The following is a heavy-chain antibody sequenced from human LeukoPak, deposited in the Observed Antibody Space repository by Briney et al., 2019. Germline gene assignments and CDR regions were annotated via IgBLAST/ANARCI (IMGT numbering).Heavy chain of an antibody. CDR2: ISYSGST. CDR1: SGSISGYY. Sequence: SETLSLTCTVSSGSISGYYWGWIRQPPGKGLEWIGYISYSGSTNYNPSLKSRVTISVDTSKNQFSLKLSSVTAADTAVYYCARGRYSSGWSIGYYFDYWGQGTLVTVSS. CDR3: ARGRYSSGWSIGYYFDY. J-gene: IGHJ4*02. D-gene: IGHD6-19*01. V-gene: IGHV4-59*12.